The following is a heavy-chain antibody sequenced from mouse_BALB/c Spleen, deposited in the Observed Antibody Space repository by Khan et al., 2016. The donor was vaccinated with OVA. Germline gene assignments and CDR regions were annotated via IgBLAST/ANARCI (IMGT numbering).Heavy chain of an antibody. CDR2: INPGSGNT. V-gene: IGHV1-54*01. J-gene: IGHJ3*01. Sequence: QVQLQQSGAELVRPGTSVKVSCKASGYAFTDYLIEWVKQRPGQGLEWIGVINPGSGNTNYNETFKGKATLTADKSSSTAYMQLSSLTSDDSAVDFCARGEYGTLAYWGQGTPVTVS. CDR3: ARGEYGTLAY. D-gene: IGHD2-1*01. CDR1: GYAFTDYL.